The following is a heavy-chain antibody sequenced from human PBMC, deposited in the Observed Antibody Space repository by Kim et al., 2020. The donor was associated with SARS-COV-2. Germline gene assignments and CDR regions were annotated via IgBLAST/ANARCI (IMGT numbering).Heavy chain of an antibody. Sequence: GGSLRLSCAASGFSFWNYDISWVRQAPGEGLEWVAAITGNGAETHYAVSVEGRSTISSDNTKSTLHLQMRNLTADDTANYYCGKHWVRTHDSWRQGTLVT. V-gene: IGHV3-23*01. CDR3: GKHWVRTHDS. D-gene: IGHD3-16*01. CDR2: ITGNGAET. J-gene: IGHJ4*02. CDR1: GFSFWNYD.